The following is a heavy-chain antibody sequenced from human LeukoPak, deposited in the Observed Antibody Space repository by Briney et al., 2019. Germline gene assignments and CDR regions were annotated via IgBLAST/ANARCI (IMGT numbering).Heavy chain of an antibody. J-gene: IGHJ6*02. V-gene: IGHV1-18*01. CDR2: ISAYNGNT. D-gene: IGHD2-2*01. Sequence: GASVKVFCKASGYTFTSYGISWVRQAPGQGLEWMGWISAYNGNTNYAQKLQGRVTMTTDTSTSTAYMELRSLRSDDTAVYYCARDQGCSSTSCYLGYYYYYYGMDVWGQGTTVTVSS. CDR1: GYTFTSYG. CDR3: ARDQGCSSTSCYLGYYYYYYGMDV.